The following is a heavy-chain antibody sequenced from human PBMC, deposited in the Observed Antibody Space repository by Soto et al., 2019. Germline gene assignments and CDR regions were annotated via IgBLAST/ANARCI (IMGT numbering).Heavy chain of an antibody. CDR1: GFTFSSYS. D-gene: IGHD6-6*01. V-gene: IGHV3-21*01. CDR3: ARDRSSSNWFDP. CDR2: ISSSSSYI. Sequence: GGSLRLSCAASGFTFSSYSMNWVRQAPGKGLEWVSSISSSSSYIYYADSVKGRFTISRDNAKNSLYLQMNSLRAEDTAVYYCARDRSSSNWFDPWGQGTMVTVS. J-gene: IGHJ5*02.